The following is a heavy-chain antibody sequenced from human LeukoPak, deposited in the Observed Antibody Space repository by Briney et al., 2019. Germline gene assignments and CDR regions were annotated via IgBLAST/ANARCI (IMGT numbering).Heavy chain of an antibody. CDR2: ISPSSGST. CDR3: ARGSSTAVVILDPYYFDS. D-gene: IGHD3-22*01. V-gene: IGHV1-46*01. Sequence: ASVKVSCKASGYDFTSYYMHWLRQAPGQGLEWMAIISPSSGSTSFAQKFQGRLSMTRDTSTSTVCMELRSLRSEDTAVYYCARGSSTAVVILDPYYFDSWGQGTLVTVSS. J-gene: IGHJ4*02. CDR1: GYDFTSYY.